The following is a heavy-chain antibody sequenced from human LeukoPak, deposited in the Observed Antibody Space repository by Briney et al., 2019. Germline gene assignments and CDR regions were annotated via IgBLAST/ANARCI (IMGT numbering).Heavy chain of an antibody. Sequence: GGSLRLSCAASGFTFSTYSMSWVRQAPGKGLEWVSVISGYGETTYYADSVKGRFTISRDNSKNTLYLQMNSLRAEDTAVYFCAKRDGGSYPYDYWGQGTLVTVSS. V-gene: IGHV3-23*01. CDR3: AKRDGGSYPYDY. J-gene: IGHJ4*02. CDR2: ISGYGETT. CDR1: GFTFSTYS. D-gene: IGHD3-22*01.